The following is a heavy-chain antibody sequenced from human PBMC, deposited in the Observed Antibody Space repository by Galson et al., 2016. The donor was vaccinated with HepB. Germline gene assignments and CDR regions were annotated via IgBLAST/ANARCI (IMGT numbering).Heavy chain of an antibody. D-gene: IGHD3-10*01. CDR1: GFTFLDHG. V-gene: IGHV3-20*04. CDR2: VNWHGASK. Sequence: SLRLSCAASGFTFLDHGMDWVRQAPGKGLEWVSSVNWHGASKACADSVKGRFTISRDNAKNSLSLQRNRLRAEDTHLYFCARESGAFNTGHIYLDYWGQGTLVTASS. J-gene: IGHJ4*02. CDR3: ARESGAFNTGHIYLDY.